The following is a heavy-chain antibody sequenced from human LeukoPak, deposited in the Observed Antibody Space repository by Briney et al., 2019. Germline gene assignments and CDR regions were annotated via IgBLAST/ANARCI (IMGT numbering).Heavy chain of an antibody. Sequence: PSETLSLTCTVSGGSISSYYWSWIRQPPGKGPEWIGYIYYSGGTNYNPSLKSRVTISVDTSKNQFSLKLSSVTAADTAVYYCAREEVLYYFDYWGQGTLVTVSS. V-gene: IGHV4-59*01. CDR3: AREEVLYYFDY. CDR2: IYYSGGT. J-gene: IGHJ4*02. D-gene: IGHD2-15*01. CDR1: GGSISSYY.